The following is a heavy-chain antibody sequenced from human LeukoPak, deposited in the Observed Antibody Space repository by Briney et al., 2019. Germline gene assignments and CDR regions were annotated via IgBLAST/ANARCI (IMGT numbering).Heavy chain of an antibody. CDR2: IYPGDSDT. Sequence: GESLKISCKGSGYSFTSYWIGWVRQMPGKGLEWMGIIYPGDSDTRYSPSFQGQVTISADKPISTAYLQWSSLKASDTAMYYCAITGYYDFWSDPDYYYYGMDVWGQGTTVTVSS. J-gene: IGHJ6*02. D-gene: IGHD3-3*01. CDR1: GYSFTSYW. CDR3: AITGYYDFWSDPDYYYYGMDV. V-gene: IGHV5-51*04.